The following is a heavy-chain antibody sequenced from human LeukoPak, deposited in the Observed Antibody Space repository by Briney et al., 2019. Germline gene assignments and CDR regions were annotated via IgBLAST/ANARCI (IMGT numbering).Heavy chain of an antibody. CDR2: IYYSGST. V-gene: IGHV4-39*07. CDR3: ARRTVATIRRAGHFDY. Sequence: PSETLSLTCTVSGGSISSRSYYWGWIRQPPGKGLEWIGSIYYSGSTYYNPSLKSRVTISVDTSKNQFSLKLSSVTAADTAVYYCARRTVATIRRAGHFDYWGQGTLVTVSS. D-gene: IGHD5-12*01. CDR1: GGSISSRSYY. J-gene: IGHJ4*02.